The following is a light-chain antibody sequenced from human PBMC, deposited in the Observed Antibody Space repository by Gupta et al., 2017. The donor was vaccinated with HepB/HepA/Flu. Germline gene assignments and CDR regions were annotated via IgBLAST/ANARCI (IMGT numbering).Light chain of an antibody. CDR3: QQDNSYPWT. V-gene: IGKV1-5*03. Sequence: DIQMTQSPSTLSASVGDRVTITCRASQSITSWLAWNQQKPGKAPKLLIYKASSLESGVPSRFSGSGSGTEFTLTISSLQPDDFATYYCQQDNSYPWTFGQGTKVEIK. J-gene: IGKJ1*01. CDR1: QSITSW. CDR2: KAS.